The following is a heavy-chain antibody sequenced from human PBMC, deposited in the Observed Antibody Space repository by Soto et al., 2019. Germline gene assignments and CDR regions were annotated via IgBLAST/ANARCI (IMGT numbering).Heavy chain of an antibody. J-gene: IGHJ3*02. D-gene: IGHD2-15*01. CDR1: GGSISSGGYY. CDR3: ARARGYCSCGSCYPDAFDI. Sequence: QVQLQESGPGLVKPSQTLSLTCTVSGGSISSGGYYWSWLRHHPGKGREWMGYIYYSGSTYYNPSHKSRVPISVDTSKHQFSLKLSSVTAADTAVYYCARARGYCSCGSCYPDAFDIWGQGTMVTVSS. CDR2: IYYSGST. V-gene: IGHV4-31*03.